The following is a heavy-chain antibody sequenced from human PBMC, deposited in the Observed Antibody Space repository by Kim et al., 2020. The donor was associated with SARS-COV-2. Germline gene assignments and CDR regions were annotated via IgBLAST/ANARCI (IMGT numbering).Heavy chain of an antibody. CDR3: ARADLSSPPSFDY. D-gene: IGHD6-13*01. Sequence: YYTPSLKSRLTMSVDTSQNQFYLKLTAVTAADTAMYYCARADLSSPPSFDYWGQGTRVTVSS. V-gene: IGHV4-31*02. J-gene: IGHJ4*02.